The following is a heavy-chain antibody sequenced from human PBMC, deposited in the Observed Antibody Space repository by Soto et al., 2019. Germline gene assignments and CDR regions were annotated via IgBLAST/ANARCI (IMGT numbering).Heavy chain of an antibody. CDR2: ISGSGGST. V-gene: IGHV3-23*01. CDR3: EKLPMVVVVIYTVDY. D-gene: IGHD3-22*01. J-gene: IGHJ4*02. Sequence: GVSLGLYCSASRFTVRSYAMIWVRQAPGKGLECVSAISGSGGSTYYADSVKGRFTISRDNSKDTLYLQLTSVRAEDTAVNYCEKLPMVVVVIYTVDYWGEGELVAVS. CDR1: RFTVRSYA.